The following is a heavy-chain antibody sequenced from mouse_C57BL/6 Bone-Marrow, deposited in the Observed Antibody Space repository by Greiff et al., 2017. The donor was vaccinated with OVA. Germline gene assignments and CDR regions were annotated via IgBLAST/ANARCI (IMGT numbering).Heavy chain of an antibody. J-gene: IGHJ4*01. Sequence: EVKVEESGGGLVQPGGSMKLSCAASGFTFSDAWMDWVRQSPEKGLEWVAEIRNKANNHATYYAESVKGRFTISRDDSKSSVYLQMNSLRAEDTGIYYCTGYDGDGGYAMDYWGQGTSVTVSS. V-gene: IGHV6-6*01. CDR1: GFTFSDAW. CDR3: TGYDGDGGYAMDY. D-gene: IGHD2-2*01. CDR2: IRNKANNHAT.